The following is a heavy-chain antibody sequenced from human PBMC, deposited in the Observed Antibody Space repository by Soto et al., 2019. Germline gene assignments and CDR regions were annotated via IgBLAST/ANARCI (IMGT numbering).Heavy chain of an antibody. Sequence: SETLSLTCAVYGGSFSGYYWSWIRQPPGKGLEWIGEINHSGSTNYNPSLKSRVTISVDTPKNQFSLKLSSVTAADTAVYYCARGRTGLTGYYRDLYYFDYWGQGTLVTVSS. CDR1: GGSFSGYY. CDR2: INHSGST. J-gene: IGHJ4*02. V-gene: IGHV4-34*01. CDR3: ARGRTGLTGYYRDLYYFDY. D-gene: IGHD3-9*01.